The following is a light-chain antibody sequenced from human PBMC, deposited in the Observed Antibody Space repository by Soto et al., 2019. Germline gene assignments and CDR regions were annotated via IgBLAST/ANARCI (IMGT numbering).Light chain of an antibody. CDR3: SSYTSSTPDVV. CDR1: SSDVGGYNY. Sequence: QSALTQPASVSGSPGQSITISCTGTSSDVGGYNYVSWYQQHPGKAPKLMIYDVSNRPSGVSNRFSGSKSGNTASLTISGLQAEDEADYYCSSYTSSTPDVVFGGGTKL. V-gene: IGLV2-14*01. J-gene: IGLJ2*01. CDR2: DVS.